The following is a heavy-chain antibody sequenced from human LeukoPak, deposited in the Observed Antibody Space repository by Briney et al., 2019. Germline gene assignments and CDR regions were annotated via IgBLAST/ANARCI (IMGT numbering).Heavy chain of an antibody. V-gene: IGHV3-23*01. D-gene: IGHD1-26*01. CDR2: IIDSGNSI. J-gene: IGHJ4*02. CDR3: AKDPIFSGSYGVFDY. Sequence: GGSLRLSCAASGFTFSSCAMSWVRQAPGKGLEWVSTIIDSGNSIYYADSAEGRFTISRDNSKNTLYLQMNSLKAGDTAVYYCAKDPIFSGSYGVFDYWGLGTLVTVSS. CDR1: GFTFSSCA.